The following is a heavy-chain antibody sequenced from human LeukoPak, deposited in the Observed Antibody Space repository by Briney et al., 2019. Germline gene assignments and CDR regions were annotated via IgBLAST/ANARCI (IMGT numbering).Heavy chain of an antibody. CDR1: GYTFTSYG. CDR2: IIPIFGTA. D-gene: IGHD6-19*01. V-gene: IGHV1-69*06. Sequence: GASVKVSCKASGYTFTSYGISWVRQAPGQGLEWMGWIIPIFGTANYAQEFQGRVTITADKSTSTAYMELSSLRSEDTAVYYCARDRVSIAVAGMDYWGQGTLVTVSS. CDR3: ARDRVSIAVAGMDY. J-gene: IGHJ4*02.